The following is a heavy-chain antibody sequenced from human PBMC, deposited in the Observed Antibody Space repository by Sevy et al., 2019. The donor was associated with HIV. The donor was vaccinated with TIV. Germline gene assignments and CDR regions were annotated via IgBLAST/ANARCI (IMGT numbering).Heavy chain of an antibody. J-gene: IGHJ6*02. D-gene: IGHD3-3*01. CDR2: IYFSGST. Sequence: SETLSLTCTVSGGSGYSSSYYWGWIRQPPGKGLEWIGNIYFSGSTYYNPSLQSRVTISVDTSKNQFSLELTSVTAADTAVYYCARLHYDPPYYYGMDVWGQGTTVTVSS. CDR1: GGSGYSSSYY. V-gene: IGHV4-39*01. CDR3: ARLHYDPPYYYGMDV.